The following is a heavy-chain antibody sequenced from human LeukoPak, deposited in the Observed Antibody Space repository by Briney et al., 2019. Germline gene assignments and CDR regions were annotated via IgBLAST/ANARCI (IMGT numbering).Heavy chain of an antibody. V-gene: IGHV3-74*01. CDR2: INSDGSST. J-gene: IGHJ4*02. CDR3: AREYYDFWSGHVDY. Sequence: GGSLRLSCAASGFTFSSYAMHWVRQAPGKGLVWVSRINSDGSSTSYADSVKGRFTISRDNAKNTLYLQMNSLRAEDTAVYYCAREYYDFWSGHVDYWGQGTLVTVSS. D-gene: IGHD3-3*01. CDR1: GFTFSSYA.